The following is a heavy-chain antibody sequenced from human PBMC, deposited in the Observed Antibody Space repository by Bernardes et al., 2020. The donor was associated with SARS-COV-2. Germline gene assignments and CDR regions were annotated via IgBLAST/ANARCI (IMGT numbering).Heavy chain of an antibody. CDR1: GFTFSSYS. CDR2: ISSSSRHT. Sequence: GGSLRLSCAASGFTFSSYSMNWVRQAPGKGLEWVSSISSSSRHTYYADSVKGRFTISRDNAKSSLYLQMNSLRAEDTAVYYCARDRTNYYYGMDVWGQGTTVTGS. V-gene: IGHV3-21*01. CDR3: ARDRTNYYYGMDV. J-gene: IGHJ6*02. D-gene: IGHD1-7*01.